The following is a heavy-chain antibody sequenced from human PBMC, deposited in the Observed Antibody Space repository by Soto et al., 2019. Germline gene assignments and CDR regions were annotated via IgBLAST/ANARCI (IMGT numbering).Heavy chain of an antibody. CDR1: GGSISSYY. Sequence: SETLSLTCTVSGGSISSYYWSWMRQPPGKGLEWIAYIYYSGSTSYNPSLKSRVTISVDTSKNQFSLKLSSVTAADTAVYYCARAAAYSGLDYWGQGTLVTVSS. CDR2: IYYSGST. D-gene: IGHD1-26*01. J-gene: IGHJ4*02. V-gene: IGHV4-59*01. CDR3: ARAAAYSGLDY.